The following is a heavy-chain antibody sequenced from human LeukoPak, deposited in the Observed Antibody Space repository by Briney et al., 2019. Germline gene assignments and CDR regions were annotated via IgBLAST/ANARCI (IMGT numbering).Heavy chain of an antibody. D-gene: IGHD3-3*01. Sequence: GRSLRLSCAASRFTFSTYGMHWVRQAPGKGLEWVANIKQDGSEKYYVDSVKGRFTISRDNAKNSLYLQMNSLRAEDTAVYYCARDLFPHYDFWTQEDAFDIWGQGTMVTVSS. V-gene: IGHV3-7*01. CDR3: ARDLFPHYDFWTQEDAFDI. CDR2: IKQDGSEK. CDR1: RFTFSTYG. J-gene: IGHJ3*02.